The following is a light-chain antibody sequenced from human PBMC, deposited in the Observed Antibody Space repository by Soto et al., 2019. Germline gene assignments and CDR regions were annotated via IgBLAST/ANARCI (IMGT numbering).Light chain of an antibody. CDR2: DAS. CDR3: QQYYKLPLT. Sequence: DIQMTQSPSSLSASVGDRVTITCQASQDISNYLNWYQQKPGKAPKLLIYDASNLETGVPSRFSGSGSGTDFTFTISSLQPEDIATYYCQQYYKLPLTFGPGTKVDIK. J-gene: IGKJ3*01. CDR1: QDISNY. V-gene: IGKV1-33*01.